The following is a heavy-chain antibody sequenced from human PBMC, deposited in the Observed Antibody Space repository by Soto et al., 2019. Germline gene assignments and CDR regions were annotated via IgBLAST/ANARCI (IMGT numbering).Heavy chain of an antibody. CDR2: IKQDGSEK. CDR1: GFTFSSYW. V-gene: IGHV3-7*01. Sequence: EVQLVESGGGLVQPGGSLRLSCEASGFTFSSYWMSWVRQAPGKGLEWVANIKQDGSEKYYVDSVKGRFTISRDNAKNSLYLQMNSRRAEDTAVYYCARDLDLRDFWSGHFGGVWFDPWGQGTLVTVSS. J-gene: IGHJ5*02. CDR3: ARDLDLRDFWSGHFGGVWFDP. D-gene: IGHD3-3*01.